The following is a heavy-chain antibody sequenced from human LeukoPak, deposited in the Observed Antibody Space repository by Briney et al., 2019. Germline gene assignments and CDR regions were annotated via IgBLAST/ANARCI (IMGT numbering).Heavy chain of an antibody. CDR2: INHSGST. V-gene: IGHV4-34*01. D-gene: IGHD6-13*01. CDR3: ARGNSRPFDY. Sequence: SETLSLTCAVYGGSFSGYYWSWIRQPPGKGLEWIGEINHSGSTNYNPSLKSRVTISVDTSKNQFSLKLSSVTAADTAMYYCARGNSRPFDYWGQGTLVTVSS. J-gene: IGHJ4*02. CDR1: GGSFSGYY.